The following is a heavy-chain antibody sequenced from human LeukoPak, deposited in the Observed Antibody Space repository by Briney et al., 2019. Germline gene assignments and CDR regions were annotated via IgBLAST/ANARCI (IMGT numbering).Heavy chain of an antibody. Sequence: PSETLSLTCTVSGGSISSSSYYWGWIRQPPGKGLEWIGSIYYSGSTYYNPSLKSRVTISVDTSKNQFSLKLSSVTAADTAFYYCSRAGPDIVTSGNWFDPWGQGTLVTVSS. CDR3: SRAGPDIVTSGNWFDP. D-gene: IGHD5-12*01. CDR2: IYYSGST. V-gene: IGHV4-39*07. CDR1: GGSISSSSYY. J-gene: IGHJ5*02.